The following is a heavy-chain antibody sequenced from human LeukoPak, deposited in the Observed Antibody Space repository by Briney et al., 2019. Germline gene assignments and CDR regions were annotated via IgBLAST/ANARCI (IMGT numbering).Heavy chain of an antibody. J-gene: IGHJ3*02. V-gene: IGHV3-9*01. Sequence: GRSLRLSCAASGFTFNDYTMHWVRQAPGKGLEWVSGITWNSGDRDYADSVKGRFTISRDNAKNSLYLQMNSLRAEDTAVYYCARDEPHAVGAFDIWGQGTVVTVSS. CDR3: ARDEPHAVGAFDI. CDR2: ITWNSGDR. D-gene: IGHD1-14*01. CDR1: GFTFNDYT.